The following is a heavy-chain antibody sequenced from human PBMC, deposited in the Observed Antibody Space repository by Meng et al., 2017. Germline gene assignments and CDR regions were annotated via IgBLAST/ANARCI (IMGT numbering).Heavy chain of an antibody. V-gene: IGHV7-4-1*02. CDR3: AREGRVDFDY. CDR1: GYTSTRYG. Sequence: QEQLVQCGFEFKKPGASVKVACKASGYTSTRYGMNWVRQDPGQGLGGMGWINTNTGNPTYAQGFTGRFVFSLDTSVSTAYLQISSLKAEDTAVYYCAREGRVDFDYWGQGTLVTVSS. D-gene: IGHD1-26*01. CDR2: INTNTGNP. J-gene: IGHJ4*02.